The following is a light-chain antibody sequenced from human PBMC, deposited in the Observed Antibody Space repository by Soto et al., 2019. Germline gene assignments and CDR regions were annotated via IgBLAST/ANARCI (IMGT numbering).Light chain of an antibody. CDR1: SSAVGGYNY. Sequence: QSALTQPPSASGSPGQSVTISCTGTSSAVGGYNYVSWYQQHPGKAPKLMIYEVTKRPSGVPDRFSGSKSGNTASLTVSGLQAEDEADYYCSSYAGSNNLFGGGTKVTVL. V-gene: IGLV2-8*01. J-gene: IGLJ2*01. CDR3: SSYAGSNNL. CDR2: EVT.